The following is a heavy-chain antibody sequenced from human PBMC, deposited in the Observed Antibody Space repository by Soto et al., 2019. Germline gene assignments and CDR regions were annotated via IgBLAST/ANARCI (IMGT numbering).Heavy chain of an antibody. CDR2: VSPASGHA. J-gene: IGHJ6*02. CDR3: ARWGVEPYGLDV. D-gene: IGHD1-1*01. Sequence: ASVKVSCKASGSTFITYDISRVRQAAGQGREWMGWVSPASGHAGYAQKFQGRVILSRSASTNTASMRLTTLTSEDTAVYYCARWGVEPYGLDVWGQGATVTVS. V-gene: IGHV1-8*01. CDR1: GSTFITYD.